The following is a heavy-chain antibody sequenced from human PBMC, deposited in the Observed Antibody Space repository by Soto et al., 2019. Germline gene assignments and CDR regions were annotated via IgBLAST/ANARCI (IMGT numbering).Heavy chain of an antibody. J-gene: IGHJ4*02. Sequence: QVQLVESGGGVVQPGRSLRLSCAASGFTFSSYGMHWVRRAPGKGLEWVAVISYDGSNKYYADSVKGRFTISRDNSKNTLYLQMNSLRAEDTAVYYCAKEMGRIVGASTTPGSTVADYWGQGTLVTVSS. CDR2: ISYDGSNK. CDR3: AKEMGRIVGASTTPGSTVADY. D-gene: IGHD1-26*01. CDR1: GFTFSSYG. V-gene: IGHV3-30*18.